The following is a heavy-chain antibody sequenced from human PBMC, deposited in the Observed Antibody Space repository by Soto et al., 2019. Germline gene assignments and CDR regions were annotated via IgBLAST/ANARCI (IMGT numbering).Heavy chain of an antibody. Sequence: GGSLRLSCAASGFTVGSNYMSWVRQAPGKGLEWVSVIYSGGSTYYADSVKGRFTISRDNSKNTLYLQMNSLRAEDTAVYYFARGAGGGSYFEDGGIDYWGQGTLVTVSS. CDR2: IYSGGST. D-gene: IGHD1-26*01. CDR1: GFTVGSNY. J-gene: IGHJ4*02. CDR3: ARGAGGGSYFEDGGIDY. V-gene: IGHV3-53*01.